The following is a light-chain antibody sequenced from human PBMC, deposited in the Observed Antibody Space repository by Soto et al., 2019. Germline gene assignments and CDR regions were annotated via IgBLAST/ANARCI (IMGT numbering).Light chain of an antibody. Sequence: EIVLTQSPGTLSLSPGERATLSCRASQSVSSAYLAWYQHKPGQPHTLLIYAASSRVTGIPDRFSGSGSGTDFTLTISRREPEDFAVYYCQQYGSSSTWTFGQGTKVEIK. J-gene: IGKJ1*01. V-gene: IGKV3-20*01. CDR2: AAS. CDR1: QSVSSAY. CDR3: QQYGSSSTWT.